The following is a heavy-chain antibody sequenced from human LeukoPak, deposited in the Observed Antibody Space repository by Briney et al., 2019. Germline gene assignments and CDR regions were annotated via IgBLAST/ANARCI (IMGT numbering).Heavy chain of an antibody. V-gene: IGHV5-51*01. CDR2: IYPGDSDT. CDR3: ARLFGGSYYGDYFDY. CDR1: GYIFTSYW. D-gene: IGHD1-26*01. Sequence: GESLKISCKCSGYIFTSYWIGWVRQLPGKGLEWMGIIYPGDSDTRYSPSFQGQVTISADKSISTAYLQWSSLKASDTAMYYCARLFGGSYYGDYFDYWGQGTLVTVSS. J-gene: IGHJ4*02.